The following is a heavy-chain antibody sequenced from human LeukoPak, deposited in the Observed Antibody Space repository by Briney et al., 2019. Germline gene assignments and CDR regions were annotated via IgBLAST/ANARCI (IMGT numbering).Heavy chain of an antibody. V-gene: IGHV3-53*01. CDR3: ASRHCSGGDCYFAGADPFDH. Sequence: PGGSLRLSCAASGFTVSSTYMSWVRQSPGRGLEWVSVVYKDGKMFYIDSVKGRFAISRDTSKNRVYLQMNNLRAEDTAVYYCASRHCSGGDCYFAGADPFDHWGQGTLVTVSS. J-gene: IGHJ4*02. D-gene: IGHD2-21*01. CDR2: VYKDGKM. CDR1: GFTVSSTY.